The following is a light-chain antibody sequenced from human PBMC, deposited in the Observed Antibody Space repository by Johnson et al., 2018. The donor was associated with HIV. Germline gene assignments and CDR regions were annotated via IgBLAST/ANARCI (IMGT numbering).Light chain of an antibody. J-gene: IGLJ1*01. CDR2: ENN. Sequence: QSVLTQPLSVSAAPGQKVTISCSGSSSNIGNNYVSWYQQLLGTAPKLLIYENNKRPPGIPDRFSGSKSGTSATLVITGLQTGDEADYYCGTWDSGLSAGGVFGTGTKVTVL. V-gene: IGLV1-51*02. CDR3: GTWDSGLSAGGV. CDR1: SSNIGNNY.